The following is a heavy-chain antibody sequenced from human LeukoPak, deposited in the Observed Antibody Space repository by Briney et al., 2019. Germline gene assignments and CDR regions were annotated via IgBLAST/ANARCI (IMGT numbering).Heavy chain of an antibody. D-gene: IGHD2-21*01. CDR3: TRGPIQLWLHNGMDV. J-gene: IGHJ6*02. CDR1: GFPFSDHA. V-gene: IGHV3-49*04. Sequence: GRSLRLSCTAFGFPFSDHAMSWVSHATGKGLEWVRFIGSKGYGGTTEYGASVKGRFTISTEDYRSIVYLRMSSMKTEYTAVYYCTRGPIQLWLHNGMDVWGQGSTVTVSS. CDR2: IGSKGYGGTT.